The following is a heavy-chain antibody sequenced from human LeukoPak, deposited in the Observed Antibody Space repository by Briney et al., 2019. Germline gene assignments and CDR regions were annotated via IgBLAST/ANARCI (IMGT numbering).Heavy chain of an antibody. V-gene: IGHV3-15*01. CDR1: GFTFSNAW. CDR3: TTVPYYYDNSGYYHGVFDY. Sequence: PGGSLRLSCAASGFTFSNAWMSWVRQASGKGLEWVGRIKSKTDGGTTDYAAPVKGRFTISKDDSKNTLYLQMNSLKTEDTAVYYCTTVPYYYDNSGYYHGVFDYWGQGTLVTVSS. J-gene: IGHJ4*02. CDR2: IKSKTDGGTT. D-gene: IGHD3-22*01.